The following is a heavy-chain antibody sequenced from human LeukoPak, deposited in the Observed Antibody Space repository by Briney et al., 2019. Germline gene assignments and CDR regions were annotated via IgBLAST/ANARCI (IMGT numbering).Heavy chain of an antibody. CDR2: VYYSGST. CDR1: GASVISRDYY. Sequence: PSETLSLTCTVSGASVISRDYYWGWLRQPPGKGLEWIGSVYYSGSTYYNPSLKSRVTISVDTSRNQFSLRLSSVTAADTAVYYCARVWQTPSGWVVDYWGQGTLVTVSS. J-gene: IGHJ4*02. V-gene: IGHV4-39*07. CDR3: ARVWQTPSGWVVDY. D-gene: IGHD6-19*01.